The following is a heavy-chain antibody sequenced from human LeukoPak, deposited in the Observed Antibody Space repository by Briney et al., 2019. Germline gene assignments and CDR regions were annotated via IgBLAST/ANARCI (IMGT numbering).Heavy chain of an antibody. V-gene: IGHV1-69*13. CDR2: IIPIFGTA. J-gene: IGHJ5*02. D-gene: IGHD2-15*01. CDR3: ARDEGHCSGGSCYSSWFDP. Sequence: ASVTVSCKASGGTFSSYAISWVRQAPGQGLEWMGGIIPIFGTANYAQKFQGRVTITADESTSTAYMELSSLRSEDTAVYYCARDEGHCSGGSCYSSWFDPWGQGTLVTVSS. CDR1: GGTFSSYA.